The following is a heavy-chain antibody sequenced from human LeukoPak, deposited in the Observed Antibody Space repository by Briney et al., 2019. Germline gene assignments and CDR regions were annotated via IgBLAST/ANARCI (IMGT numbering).Heavy chain of an antibody. Sequence: ASVKVSCKASGYTFTDYYMHWVRQAPGQGLEWMGWINPNSRGTNYAQKFQGRVTMTRDTSISTAYMELSRLTSDDTAVYYCARGERDYFDSSGYYYRGRMDVWGRGTTVIVSS. J-gene: IGHJ6*02. CDR1: GYTFTDYY. D-gene: IGHD3-22*01. V-gene: IGHV1-2*02. CDR3: ARGERDYFDSSGYYYRGRMDV. CDR2: INPNSRGT.